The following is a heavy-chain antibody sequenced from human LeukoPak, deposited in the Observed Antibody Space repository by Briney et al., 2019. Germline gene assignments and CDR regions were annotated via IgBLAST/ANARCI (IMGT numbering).Heavy chain of an antibody. CDR1: GFTFSSYG. D-gene: IGHD3-9*01. Sequence: GGSLRLSCVASGFTFSSYGMHWVRQAPGKGLEWVAVISYDGSNKYYADSVKGRFAISRDNSKNTLYLQMNSLRAEDTAVYYCARDSGDILTGYRPSDYWGQGTLVTVSS. V-gene: IGHV3-30*03. J-gene: IGHJ4*02. CDR3: ARDSGDILTGYRPSDY. CDR2: ISYDGSNK.